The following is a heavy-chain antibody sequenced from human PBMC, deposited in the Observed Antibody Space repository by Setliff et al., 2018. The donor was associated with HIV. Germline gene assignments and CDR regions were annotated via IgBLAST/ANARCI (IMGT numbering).Heavy chain of an antibody. CDR2: INHSGKT. D-gene: IGHD2-15*01. CDR1: GGSFSGYY. J-gene: IGHJ5*02. Sequence: SETLSLTCAVYGGSFSGYYWSRIRQPPGKGLEWIGEINHSGKTNYNPSLKSRVTISVDRSKNQFSLKLNSVTAADTAVYYCAAATTLLSPRAWGQGTLVTVSS. V-gene: IGHV4-34*01. CDR3: AAATTLLSPRA.